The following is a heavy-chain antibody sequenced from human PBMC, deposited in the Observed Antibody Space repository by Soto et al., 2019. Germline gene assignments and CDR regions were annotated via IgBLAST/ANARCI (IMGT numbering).Heavy chain of an antibody. CDR2: IIPIFGTA. CDR3: ARWDYDILTGYYMGDY. V-gene: IGHV1-69*01. J-gene: IGHJ4*02. CDR1: GGTFSSYA. Sequence: QVQLVQSGAEVKKPGSSVKVSCKASGGTFSSYAISWVRQAPGQGLEWMGGIIPIFGTANYAQKFQGRVTITADESTSTAYMELSRLRSDDTAVYYCARWDYDILTGYYMGDYWGQGTLVTVSS. D-gene: IGHD3-9*01.